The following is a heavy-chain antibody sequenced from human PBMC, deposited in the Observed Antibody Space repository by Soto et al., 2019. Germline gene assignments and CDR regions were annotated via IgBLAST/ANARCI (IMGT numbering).Heavy chain of an antibody. CDR3: TRDIGGRGAY. V-gene: IGHV3-74*01. CDR2: TNQDGSII. J-gene: IGHJ4*02. D-gene: IGHD3-16*01. CDR1: GFTFSNYL. Sequence: EVQLVESGGGLVQPGGSLRLSCAASGFTFSNYLMHWVRQPPGKGLVWVSRTNQDGSIINYADSVKGRFTISRDNAKNTLYLEMNSLRVEDTAVYYCTRDIGGRGAYWGPGTLVTVSS.